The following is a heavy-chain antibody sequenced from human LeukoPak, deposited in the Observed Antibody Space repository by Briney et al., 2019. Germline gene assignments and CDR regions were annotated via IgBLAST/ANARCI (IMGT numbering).Heavy chain of an antibody. Sequence: GASVKVSCKASGYTFTGYYMHWVRQAPGQGLEWMGRINPNGGGTNYAQKFQGRVTMTRDTSISTAYMELSRLRSDDTAVYYCAIQLRFLEWLSSPDYWGQGTLVTVSS. CDR2: INPNGGGT. CDR3: AIQLRFLEWLSSPDY. J-gene: IGHJ4*02. D-gene: IGHD3-3*01. V-gene: IGHV1-2*06. CDR1: GYTFTGYY.